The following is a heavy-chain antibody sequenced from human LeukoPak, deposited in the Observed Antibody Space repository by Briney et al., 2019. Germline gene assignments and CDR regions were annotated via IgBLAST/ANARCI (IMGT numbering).Heavy chain of an antibody. D-gene: IGHD6-13*01. J-gene: IGHJ6*02. V-gene: IGHV4-34*01. Sequence: SETLSLTCAVYGGSFSGYYWSWIRQPPGKGLVWMGEINHSRSTNYNPSLKSRVTISVDTSKNQFSLKLSSVTAADTAVYYCASRIAAAGTSYYYYGMDVWGQGTTVTVSS. CDR3: ASRIAAAGTSYYYYGMDV. CDR1: GGSFSGYY. CDR2: INHSRST.